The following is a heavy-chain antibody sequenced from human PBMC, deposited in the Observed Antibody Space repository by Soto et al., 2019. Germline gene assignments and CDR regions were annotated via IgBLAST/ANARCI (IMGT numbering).Heavy chain of an antibody. V-gene: IGHV3-66*01. Sequence: EVQLVESGGGLVQPGGSLRLSCAASGVTVSNNYMRWVRQAPGKGLEWVSLIYSGGATYYADSVKGRFTISRDNTKNTRYLQLNSLRAEDTAVYYCARDGPYNWVGGQGILVTVSS. CDR2: IYSGGAT. CDR1: GVTVSNNY. J-gene: IGHJ4*02. CDR3: ARDGPYNWV. D-gene: IGHD1-1*01.